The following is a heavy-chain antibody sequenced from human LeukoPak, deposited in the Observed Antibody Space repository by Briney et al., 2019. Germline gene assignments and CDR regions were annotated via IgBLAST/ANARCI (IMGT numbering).Heavy chain of an antibody. J-gene: IGHJ5*02. CDR1: GYTFTSYY. CDR3: ARSQGGNTLWFDP. V-gene: IGHV1-46*01. D-gene: IGHD4-23*01. CDR2: INTSGGST. Sequence: ASVKVSCKASGYTFTSYYMHWVRQAPGQGLEWMGIINTSGGSTTYAQKFQGRVSMTRDTSMSTVYLEVSSLRSEDTAVYYCARSQGGNTLWFDPWGQGTLVTVSS.